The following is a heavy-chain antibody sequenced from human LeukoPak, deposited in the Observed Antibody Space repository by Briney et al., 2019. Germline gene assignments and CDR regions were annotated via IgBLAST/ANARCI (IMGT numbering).Heavy chain of an antibody. CDR2: IWYDGSNK. J-gene: IGHJ6*02. D-gene: IGHD6-19*01. V-gene: IGHV3-33*01. CDR1: GFTFCSYG. Sequence: GRSLRLSCAASGFTFCSYGMHWVRQAPGKGLEWVAVIWYDGSNKYYADSVKGRFTISRDNSKNTLYLQMNSLRAEDTAVYYCARDVTGYSSGGGSADYDYYGMDVWGQGTTVTVSS. CDR3: ARDVTGYSSGGGSADYDYYGMDV.